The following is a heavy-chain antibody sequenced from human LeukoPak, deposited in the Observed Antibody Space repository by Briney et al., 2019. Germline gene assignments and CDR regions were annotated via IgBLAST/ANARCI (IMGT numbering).Heavy chain of an antibody. CDR2: IKPNSGGT. J-gene: IGHJ4*02. Sequence: AAVTVSYKASGYTFTSYYMHWVRQAPAQGLEGMEWIKPNSGGTNYAQKFQGRVTMTRDTSISTAYMELSRLRSDDTAVYYCARGPYSSGWYRPFDYWGQGTLVTVSS. CDR3: ARGPYSSGWYRPFDY. V-gene: IGHV1-2*02. D-gene: IGHD6-19*01. CDR1: GYTFTSYY.